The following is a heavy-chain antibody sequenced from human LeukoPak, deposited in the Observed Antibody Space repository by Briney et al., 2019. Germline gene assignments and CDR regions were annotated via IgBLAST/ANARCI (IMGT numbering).Heavy chain of an antibody. CDR2: INSDGSST. CDR1: GFTFSSYW. CDR3: ARVGYSGYDHFDY. V-gene: IGHV3-74*01. D-gene: IGHD5-12*01. Sequence: GGSLRLSCAASGFTFSSYWMHWVRQAPGKGLAWVSRINSDGSSTSYADSVKGRFTISRDNAKNTLYLQMNSLRAEDTAVYYCARVGYSGYDHFDYWGQGTLVIVSS. J-gene: IGHJ4*02.